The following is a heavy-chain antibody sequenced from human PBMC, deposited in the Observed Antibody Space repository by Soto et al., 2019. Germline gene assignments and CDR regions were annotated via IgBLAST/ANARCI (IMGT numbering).Heavy chain of an antibody. CDR1: GDSVSSDSAA. Sequence: SQTLSLTCAISGDSVSSDSAAWNWIRQSPSRGLEWLGRTYYRSKWYNDYAVSMKSRIIISPDTSKNQFSLQLNSVTPEDTAVYFCARDYYYGMDVWGQGTTVTVSS. V-gene: IGHV6-1*01. CDR2: TYYRSKWYN. CDR3: ARDYYYGMDV. J-gene: IGHJ6*02.